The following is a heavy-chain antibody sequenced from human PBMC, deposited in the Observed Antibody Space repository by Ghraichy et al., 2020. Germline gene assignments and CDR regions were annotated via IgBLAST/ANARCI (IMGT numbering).Heavy chain of an antibody. CDR2: INNDGSDT. V-gene: IGHV3-74*01. J-gene: IGHJ4*02. D-gene: IGHD3-3*01. Sequence: GSLRLSCAASGFTFSDNWMQWVHQAPGKGPVWLSLINNDGSDTRYADSVKGRFTFSRDNAKNTVYLQMNSLRAEDTAMYYCTRDLRGVGALDHWGRGTLVTVSS. CDR3: TRDLRGVGALDH. CDR1: GFTFSDNW.